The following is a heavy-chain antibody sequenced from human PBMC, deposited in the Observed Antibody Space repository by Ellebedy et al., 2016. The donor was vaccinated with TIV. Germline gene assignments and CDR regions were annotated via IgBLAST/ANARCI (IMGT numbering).Heavy chain of an antibody. D-gene: IGHD4-23*01. Sequence: GESLKISCAASGFHFDRFGMPWVRQDQGPGLEWVTFIQYDEEKQYYEDYVKGRFTISKDFSTHTLYLQMDNLRPKDTAVYYCTRGANSAFESWGQGALVTVSS. V-gene: IGHV3-30*02. J-gene: IGHJ5*01. CDR3: TRGANSAFES. CDR1: GFHFDRFG. CDR2: IQYDEEKQ.